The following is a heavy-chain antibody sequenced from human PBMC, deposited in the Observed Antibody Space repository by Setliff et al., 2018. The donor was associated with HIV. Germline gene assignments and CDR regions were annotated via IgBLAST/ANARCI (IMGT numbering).Heavy chain of an antibody. CDR2: INHSGTT. Sequence: SETLSLTCTVSGGPLSGYFWTWIRQTPDKGLEWIGDINHSGTTNYNLSLKSRTTLSLDTSKNQLSLKLTSVVAADTGLYFCARGRDASTWYLSHFYSYKYIDFWGKGTTVTSP. CDR1: GGPLSGYF. V-gene: IGHV4-34*01. J-gene: IGHJ6*03. CDR3: ARGRDASTWYLSHFYSYKYIDF. D-gene: IGHD6-13*01.